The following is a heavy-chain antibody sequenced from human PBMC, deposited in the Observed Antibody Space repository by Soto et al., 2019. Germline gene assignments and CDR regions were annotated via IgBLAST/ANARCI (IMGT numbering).Heavy chain of an antibody. D-gene: IGHD3-3*01. Sequence: EVQLVKSGGGLVRPGRSLRLSCAASGFTFDDYAMHWVRQAPGKGLEWVSGISWNSGSIGYADSVKGRFTISRDNAKNSLYLQMNSLGAEDTALYYCAKEQNYDFWSGTPCDYWGQGTLVTVSS. CDR2: ISWNSGSI. V-gene: IGHV3-9*01. J-gene: IGHJ4*02. CDR3: AKEQNYDFWSGTPCDY. CDR1: GFTFDDYA.